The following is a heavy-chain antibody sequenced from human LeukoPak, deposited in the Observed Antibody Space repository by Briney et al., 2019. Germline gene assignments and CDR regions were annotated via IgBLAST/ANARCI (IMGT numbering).Heavy chain of an antibody. CDR2: IKQDGSEK. Sequence: GGSLRLSCAASGFTLSNYWMSWVRQAPGKGLEWVANIKQDGSEKYYVDSVKGRFTISRDNAKNSLYLQVDSLRAEDRAVYYCAREQIFGVVIVKSYFDFWGQGTLVTVSS. J-gene: IGHJ4*02. CDR3: AREQIFGVVIVKSYFDF. V-gene: IGHV3-7*01. D-gene: IGHD3-3*01. CDR1: GFTLSNYW.